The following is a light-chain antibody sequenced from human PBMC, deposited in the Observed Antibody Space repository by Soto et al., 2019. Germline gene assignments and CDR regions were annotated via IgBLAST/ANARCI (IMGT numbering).Light chain of an antibody. V-gene: IGLV2-14*01. CDR1: SSDVGGYNY. J-gene: IGLJ3*02. CDR2: EVS. CDR3: QAWGTGGV. Sequence: QSALTQPASVSGSPGQSITISCTGTSSDVGGYNYVSWYQQHPGKAPKLMIYEVSNRPSGVSNRFSGSKSGNTASLTISGLQAEDEADYYCQAWGTGGVFGGGTQLTVL.